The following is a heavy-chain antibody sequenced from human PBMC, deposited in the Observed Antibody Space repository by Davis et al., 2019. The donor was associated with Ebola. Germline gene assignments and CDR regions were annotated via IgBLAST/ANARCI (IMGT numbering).Heavy chain of an antibody. CDR3: ARDAVVSRGELDF. CDR1: GASVSSGAYY. CDR2: LYYSGFT. J-gene: IGHJ4*02. Sequence: MPSETLSLTCTVSGASVSSGAYYWSWIRQPPGKGLEWIGSLYYSGFTNYNPSLKSRVTTSIDTSKNEFSLKLSSVTAADTAVYYCARDAVVSRGELDFWGQGTLVTVSS. V-gene: IGHV4-61*08. D-gene: IGHD3-10*01.